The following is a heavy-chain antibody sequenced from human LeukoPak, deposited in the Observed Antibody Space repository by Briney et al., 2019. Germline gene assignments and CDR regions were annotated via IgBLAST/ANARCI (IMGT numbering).Heavy chain of an antibody. CDR1: GYTFTGYY. CDR3: ARDYDFWSGYHPRYYYGMDV. V-gene: IGHV1-2*02. J-gene: IGHJ6*02. Sequence: GASVKVSCKASGYTFTGYYMHWVRQAPGQGLEWMGWINPNSGGTNYAQKFQGRVTMTRDTSISTAYMELSRLRSDDTAVYYCARDYDFWSGYHPRYYYGMDVWGQGTTVTVSS. D-gene: IGHD3-3*01. CDR2: INPNSGGT.